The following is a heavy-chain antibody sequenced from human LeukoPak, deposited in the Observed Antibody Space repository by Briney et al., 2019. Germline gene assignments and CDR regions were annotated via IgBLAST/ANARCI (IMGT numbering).Heavy chain of an antibody. V-gene: IGHV3-7*01. CDR1: GFVFRNYF. CDR3: ATDRGWRTSGYYLYYFEY. Sequence: GGSLRLSCAASGFVFRNYFMSWVRQAPGKGLEWVASIKNDGSEIYYVDSVRGRYTISRDNTKNSLYLQMSSLRAEDTAVYYCATDRGWRTSGYYLYYFEYWGQGTPVTFSS. J-gene: IGHJ4*02. D-gene: IGHD3-3*01. CDR2: IKNDGSEI.